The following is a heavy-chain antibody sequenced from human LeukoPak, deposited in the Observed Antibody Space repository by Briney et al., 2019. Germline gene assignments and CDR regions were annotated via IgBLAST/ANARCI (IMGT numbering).Heavy chain of an antibody. CDR3: ARHYGDYGPEDY. Sequence: PRGSLRLSCAASGFTFTNYYMSWIRQAPGKGLEWVSYISSSGSTIYYADSVKGRFTITRDNAKNSLYLQMNSLRAEDTAVYYCARHYGDYGPEDYWGQGTLVTVSS. V-gene: IGHV3-11*01. CDR2: ISSSGSTI. CDR1: GFTFTNYY. D-gene: IGHD4-17*01. J-gene: IGHJ4*02.